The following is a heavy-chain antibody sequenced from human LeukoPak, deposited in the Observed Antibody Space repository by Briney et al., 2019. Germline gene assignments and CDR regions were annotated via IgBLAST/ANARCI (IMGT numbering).Heavy chain of an antibody. CDR2: INHSGST. V-gene: IGHV4-34*01. Sequence: SETLSLTCAVYGGSFSGYYWSWIRQPPGKGLEWIGEINHSGSTNYNPSLKSRVTISVDTSKNQFSLKLSSVTAADTAVYYCARHSIRRWFDPWGQGTLVTVSS. CDR1: GGSFSGYY. J-gene: IGHJ5*02. D-gene: IGHD2-2*02. CDR3: ARHSIRRWFDP.